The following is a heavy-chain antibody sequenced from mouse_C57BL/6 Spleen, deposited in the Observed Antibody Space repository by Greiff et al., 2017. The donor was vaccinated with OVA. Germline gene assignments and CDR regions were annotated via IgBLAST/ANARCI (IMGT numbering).Heavy chain of an antibody. V-gene: IGHV5-4*01. CDR3: ARDGTIYYYGSDWYFDV. D-gene: IGHD1-1*01. J-gene: IGHJ1*03. Sequence: EVKLMESGGGLVKPGGSLKLSCAASGFTFSSYAMSWVRQTPEKRLEWVATISDGGSYTYYPDNVKGRFTISRDKAKNNLYLQMSHLKSEDTAMYYCARDGTIYYYGSDWYFDVWGTGTTVTVSS. CDR1: GFTFSSYA. CDR2: ISDGGSYT.